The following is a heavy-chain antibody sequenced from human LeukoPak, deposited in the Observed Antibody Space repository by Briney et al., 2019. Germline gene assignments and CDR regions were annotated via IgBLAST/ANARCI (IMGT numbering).Heavy chain of an antibody. Sequence: PGGSLRLSYAASGFTFDDNAMHWVRQAPGKGLEWVSLISGDGGTIYYADSVKGRFTISRDNSKNSLYLQMNSLRTEDTALYYCAKDQFGSGSYSLGGMDVWGQGTTVTVSS. J-gene: IGHJ6*02. CDR3: AKDQFGSGSYSLGGMDV. V-gene: IGHV3-43*02. CDR2: ISGDGGTI. CDR1: GFTFDDNA. D-gene: IGHD3-10*01.